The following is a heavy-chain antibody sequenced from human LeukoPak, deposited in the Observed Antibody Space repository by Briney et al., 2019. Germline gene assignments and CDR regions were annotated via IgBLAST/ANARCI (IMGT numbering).Heavy chain of an antibody. D-gene: IGHD2-2*01. Sequence: PGGSLRLSCAASGFTFSSYWMHWVRQGPGKGLVWVSRINSDGSSTNYADSVGGRFTISRDNAENTLYLQMNSLRVEDTAVYYCARRVVVAAAPYYFDYWGQGTLVTVSS. V-gene: IGHV3-74*01. CDR1: GFTFSSYW. CDR3: ARRVVVAAAPYYFDY. J-gene: IGHJ4*02. CDR2: INSDGSST.